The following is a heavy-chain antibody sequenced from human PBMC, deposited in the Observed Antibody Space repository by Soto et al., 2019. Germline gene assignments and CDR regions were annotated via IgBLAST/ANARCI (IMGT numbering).Heavy chain of an antibody. J-gene: IGHJ5*02. Sequence: ASVKVSCKVSGYTLTELSMHWVRQAPGKGLEWMGGFDPEDGETIYAQKFQGRVTMTEDTSTDTAYMELSSLRSEDTAVYYCATPYYDFWSGYYTYWFDPWGQGTLVTVSS. V-gene: IGHV1-24*01. CDR3: ATPYYDFWSGYYTYWFDP. D-gene: IGHD3-3*01. CDR2: FDPEDGET. CDR1: GYTLTELS.